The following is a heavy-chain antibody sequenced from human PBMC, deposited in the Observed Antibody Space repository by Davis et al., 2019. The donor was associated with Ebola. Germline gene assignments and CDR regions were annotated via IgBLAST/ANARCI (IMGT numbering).Heavy chain of an antibody. J-gene: IGHJ4*02. Sequence: GESLKISCAASGFNFRSYGMHWVRQAPDKGLEWVAVIWYDGSRKYYGDSVKGRFTISRDNSNNLLYLQMNSLRAEDTAVYYCAKAMRGMATICDYWGQGTLVTVSS. D-gene: IGHD5-24*01. V-gene: IGHV3-33*06. CDR1: GFNFRSYG. CDR2: IWYDGSRK. CDR3: AKAMRGMATICDY.